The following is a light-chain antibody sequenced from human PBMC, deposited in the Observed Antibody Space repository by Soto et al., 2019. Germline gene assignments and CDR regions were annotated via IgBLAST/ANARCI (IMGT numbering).Light chain of an antibody. J-gene: IGLJ3*02. Sequence: QSALTQPASVSRSPGQSITISCNGTSSDVGRYNFVSWYQQHPGKAPKLLIYEVSKRPSGVSNRFSGSKSGNTASLTISGLQAEDEADYYCCSYATSSTPNWVFGGGTKLTVL. V-gene: IGLV2-23*02. CDR1: SSDVGRYNF. CDR2: EVS. CDR3: CSYATSSTPNWV.